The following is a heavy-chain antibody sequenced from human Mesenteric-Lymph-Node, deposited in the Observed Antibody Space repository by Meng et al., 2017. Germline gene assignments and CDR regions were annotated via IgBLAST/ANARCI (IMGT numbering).Heavy chain of an antibody. V-gene: IGHV1-3*01. J-gene: IGHJ4*02. CDR3: ASYYDSSGYYYPFAY. CDR2: INAGNGNT. Sequence: GAEGKKPGASVKVSCKASGFTFTSYAMHWVRQAPGQRLEWMGWINAGNGNTKYSQKFQGRVTITRDTSASTAYMELSSLRSEDTAVYYCASYYDSSGYYYPFAYWGQGTLVTVSS. D-gene: IGHD3-22*01. CDR1: GFTFTSYA.